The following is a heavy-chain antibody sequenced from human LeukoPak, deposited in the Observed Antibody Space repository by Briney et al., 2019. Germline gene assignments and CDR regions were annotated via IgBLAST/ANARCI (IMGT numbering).Heavy chain of an antibody. V-gene: IGHV1-69*05. Sequence: GASVKVSCKASGYTFTGYYMHWVRQAPGQGLEWMGRIIPIFGTANYAQKFQGRVTITTDESTSTAYMELSSLRSEDTAVYYCARDLSYCSGGSCYSDYWGQGTLVTVSS. CDR2: IIPIFGTA. CDR3: ARDLSYCSGGSCYSDY. CDR1: GYTFTGYY. J-gene: IGHJ4*02. D-gene: IGHD2-15*01.